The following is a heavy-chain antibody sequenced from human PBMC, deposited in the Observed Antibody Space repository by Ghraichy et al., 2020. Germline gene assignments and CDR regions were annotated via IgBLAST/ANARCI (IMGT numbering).Heavy chain of an antibody. D-gene: IGHD2-15*01. CDR1: GFTFSSYA. CDR2: ISGSGGST. Sequence: GSLRLSCAASGFTFSSYAMSWVRQAPGKGLEWVSAISGSGGSTYYADSVKGRFTISRDNSKNTLYLQMNSLRAEDTAVYYCAKNPQAVNLALHRFDPWGQGTLVTVSS. V-gene: IGHV3-23*01. J-gene: IGHJ5*02. CDR3: AKNPQAVNLALHRFDP.